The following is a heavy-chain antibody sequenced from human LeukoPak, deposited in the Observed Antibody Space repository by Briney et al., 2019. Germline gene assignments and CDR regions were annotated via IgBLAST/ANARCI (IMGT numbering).Heavy chain of an antibody. CDR3: ARGDSLDGMDV. Sequence: PGGSLRLSCAASGFTFSSYAMHWVRQAPGKGLEWVAVISYDGSNKYYADSVKGRFTISRDNSKNTLYLQMNSLRAEDTAVYYCARGDSLDGMDVWGQGTMVTVSS. D-gene: IGHD3-9*01. V-gene: IGHV3-30-3*01. CDR2: ISYDGSNK. J-gene: IGHJ6*02. CDR1: GFTFSSYA.